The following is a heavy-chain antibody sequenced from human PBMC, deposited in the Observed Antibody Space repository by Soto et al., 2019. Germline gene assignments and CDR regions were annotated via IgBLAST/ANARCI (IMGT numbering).Heavy chain of an antibody. J-gene: IGHJ3*02. D-gene: IGHD6-19*01. CDR1: GFTFSDYW. Sequence: PGGSLRLSCAVSGFTFSDYWMSWVRQAPGKGLEWVANIKQDGNEKYYVDSVKGRFTISRDNAKNSLYLQMNSLRAEDTAVYYCARGLGSSGWYSPWDASDIWGQGTMVTVSS. V-gene: IGHV3-7*01. CDR3: ARGLGSSGWYSPWDASDI. CDR2: IKQDGNEK.